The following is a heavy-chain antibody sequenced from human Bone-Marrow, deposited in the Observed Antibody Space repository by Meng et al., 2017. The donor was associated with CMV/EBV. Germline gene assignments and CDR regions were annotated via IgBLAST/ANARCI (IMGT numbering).Heavy chain of an antibody. CDR1: GFTFSSHA. CDR3: ARGDSSGYWDYFVY. J-gene: IGHJ4*02. V-gene: IGHV3-30*04. Sequence: GGSLRLSCAASGFTFSSHAMHWVRQAPGKGLEWVAVISYDGSNKYYADFVKGRFTISRDNSKNTLYLQMNSLRAEDTAVYYCARGDSSGYWDYFVYWGQGTLVTVSS. D-gene: IGHD3-22*01. CDR2: ISYDGSNK.